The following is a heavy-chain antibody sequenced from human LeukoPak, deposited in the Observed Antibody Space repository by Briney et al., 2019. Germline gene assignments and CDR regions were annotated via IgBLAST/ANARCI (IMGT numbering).Heavy chain of an antibody. Sequence: PSEILSLTCAVYGGSFSGYYWSWIRQPPGKGLEWIGEINHSGSTNYNPSLKSRVTISVDTSKNQFSLKLSSVTAADTAVYYCARHSLSDSYSSSWYSWWYFDLWGRGTLVTVSS. CDR3: ARHSLSDSYSSSWYSWWYFDL. CDR2: INHSGST. CDR1: GGSFSGYY. J-gene: IGHJ2*01. V-gene: IGHV4-34*01. D-gene: IGHD6-13*01.